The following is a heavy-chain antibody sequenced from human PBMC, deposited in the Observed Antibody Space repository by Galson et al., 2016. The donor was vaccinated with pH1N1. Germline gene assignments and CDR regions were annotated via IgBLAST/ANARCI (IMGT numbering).Heavy chain of an antibody. CDR1: GYTFTGYY. CDR2: NIPNSGDT. CDR3: VRELRGGTFDV. V-gene: IGHV1-2*02. Sequence: SVKVSCKASGYTFTGYYMHWVRQAPGQGLEWMGLNIPNSGDTNYAKKFQGRVTMTRDTSISAAYMELTRLTSDDTAVYYCVRELRGGTFDVWGQGTMVTVSS. J-gene: IGHJ3*01. D-gene: IGHD3-16*01.